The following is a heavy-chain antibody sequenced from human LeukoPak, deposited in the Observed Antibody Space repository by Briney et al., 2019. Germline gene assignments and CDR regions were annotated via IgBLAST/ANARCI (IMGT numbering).Heavy chain of an antibody. CDR1: GYAFTSYD. J-gene: IGHJ4*02. V-gene: IGHV1-8*01. CDR3: ARAVSDCSSTSCYVVVGAGHFDY. CDR2: MNPNSGNT. Sequence: ASVKVSCKASGYAFTSYDINWVRQAPGQGLERMGWMNPNSGNTGYAQKFQGRVTMTRNTSISTAYMELSSLRSEDTAVYYCARAVSDCSSTSCYVVVGAGHFDYWGQGTLVTVSS. D-gene: IGHD2-2*01.